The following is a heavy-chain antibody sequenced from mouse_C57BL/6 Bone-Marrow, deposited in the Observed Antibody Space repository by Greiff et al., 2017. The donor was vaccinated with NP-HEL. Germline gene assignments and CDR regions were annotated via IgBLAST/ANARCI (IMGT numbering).Heavy chain of an antibody. J-gene: IGHJ2*01. V-gene: IGHV1-15*01. CDR1: GYTFTDYE. Sequence: VKLMESGAELVRPGASVTLSCKASGYTFTDYEMHWVKQTPVHGLEWIGAIDPETGGTAYNQKLKGKAILTADKSSSTAYIELRSLTSDDSAVYYCTRTGYYGSSDYFDYWGQGTTLTVSS. CDR2: IDPETGGT. D-gene: IGHD1-1*01. CDR3: TRTGYYGSSDYFDY.